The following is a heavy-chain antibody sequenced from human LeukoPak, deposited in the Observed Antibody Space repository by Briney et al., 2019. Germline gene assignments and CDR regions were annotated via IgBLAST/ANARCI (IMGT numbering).Heavy chain of an antibody. V-gene: IGHV4-34*01. D-gene: IGHD3-10*01. Sequence: SETLSLTCAVYGGSFSGYYWSWIRQSPGKGLEWIGEINHSGSTNYNPSLKSRVTISVDTSKNQFSLKLSSVTAADTAVYYCARPHTYYGSGSYRYWGQGTLVTVSS. CDR1: GGSFSGYY. J-gene: IGHJ4*02. CDR2: INHSGST. CDR3: ARPHTYYGSGSYRY.